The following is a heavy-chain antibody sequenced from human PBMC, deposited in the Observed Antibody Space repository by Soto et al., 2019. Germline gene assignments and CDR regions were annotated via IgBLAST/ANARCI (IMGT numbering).Heavy chain of an antibody. J-gene: IGHJ4*02. D-gene: IGHD1-1*01. CDR2: IRSKAYGGTT. CDR3: SGENDPPLDY. CDR1: GFTFGDYA. V-gene: IGHV3-49*03. Sequence: EVQLVESGGGLVQPGRSLRLSCTASGFTFGDYAMSWFRQAPGKGLEWVGFIRSKAYGGTTEYAASVKGRFTISRDDSKSIAYLQMNSLKTEDTAVYYCSGENDPPLDYWGQGTLVTVSS.